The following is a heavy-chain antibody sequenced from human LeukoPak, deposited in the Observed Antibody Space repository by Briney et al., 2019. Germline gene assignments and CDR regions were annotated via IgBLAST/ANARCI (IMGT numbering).Heavy chain of an antibody. D-gene: IGHD3-22*01. CDR3: ARGRYYYDSSGYPEYFQH. J-gene: IGHJ1*01. CDR2: MNPNSGNT. Sequence: ASVTVSCKASGYTFTSYDINWVRQATGQGLEWMGWMNPNSGNTGYAQKFQGRVTMTRNTSISTAYMELSSLRSEDTAVYYCARGRYYYDSSGYPEYFQHWGQGTLVTVSS. V-gene: IGHV1-8*01. CDR1: GYTFTSYD.